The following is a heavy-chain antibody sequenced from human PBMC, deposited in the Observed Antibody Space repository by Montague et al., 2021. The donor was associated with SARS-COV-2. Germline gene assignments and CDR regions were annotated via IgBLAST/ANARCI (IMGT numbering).Heavy chain of an antibody. CDR2: IYYTANT. V-gene: IGHV4-39*01. CDR3: ARPGSGYSYGSGAFDY. D-gene: IGHD5-18*01. Sequence: SETLSLTCTVSGGSISNSIYYWDWIRQPPGKGLEWIGRIYYTANTYYNPSLKSRVTISIDTSKNQFSLKLSSVTAADTAVYYCARPGSGYSYGSGAFDYWGQETLVTVSS. J-gene: IGHJ4*02. CDR1: GGSISNSIYY.